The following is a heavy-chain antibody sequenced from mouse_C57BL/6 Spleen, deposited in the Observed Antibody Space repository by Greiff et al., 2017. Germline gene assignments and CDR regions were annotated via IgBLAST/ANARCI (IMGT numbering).Heavy chain of an antibody. D-gene: IGHD1-1*01. CDR2: IWGVGST. J-gene: IGHJ1*03. V-gene: IGHV2-6*01. CDR3: ARDYYGSSYDWYFDV. Sequence: VQLKESGPGLVAPSQSLSITCTVSGFSLTSYGVDWVRQSPGKGLEWLGVIWGVGSTNYNSALKSRLSISKDNSKSQVFLKMNSLQTDDTAMYYCARDYYGSSYDWYFDVWGTGTTVTVSS. CDR1: GFSLTSYG.